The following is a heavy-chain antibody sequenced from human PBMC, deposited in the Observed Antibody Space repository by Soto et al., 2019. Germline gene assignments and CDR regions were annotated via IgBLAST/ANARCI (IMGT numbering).Heavy chain of an antibody. V-gene: IGHV3-30-3*01. D-gene: IGHD6-19*01. J-gene: IGHJ5*02. CDR1: GFTFSSYA. CDR2: ISYDGSNK. CDR3: AREIAVAGTAGSWFDP. Sequence: QVQLVESGGGVVQPGRSLRLSCAASGFTFSSYAMHWVRQAPGKGLEWVAVISYDGSNKYYADSVKGRFTISRDNSKNTLDLQMNSLRAEDTAVYYCAREIAVAGTAGSWFDPWGQGTLVTVSS.